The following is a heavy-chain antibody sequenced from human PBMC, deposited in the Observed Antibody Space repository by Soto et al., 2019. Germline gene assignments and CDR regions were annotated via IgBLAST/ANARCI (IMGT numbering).Heavy chain of an antibody. CDR3: AKDFGAWSDS. CDR1: GFAFSTYG. D-gene: IGHD6-19*01. CDR2: ISYDGTDK. Sequence: VHLVESGGGVVQPGRSLTISCVGSGFAFSTYGMYWVRQAPAKGLEWVALISYDGTDKYYADSVKGRFSISRDNSKQTLSLQMDSLRPEDTAVYYCAKDFGAWSDSWGQGTLVNVSS. J-gene: IGHJ5*02. V-gene: IGHV3-30*18.